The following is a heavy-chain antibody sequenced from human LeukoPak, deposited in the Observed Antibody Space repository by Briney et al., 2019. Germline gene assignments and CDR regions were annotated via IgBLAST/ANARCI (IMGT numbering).Heavy chain of an antibody. CDR1: GGSISSGGYY. CDR2: IYHSGST. D-gene: IGHD5-24*01. CDR3: ARGRLEMATIPGYFQH. Sequence: SETLSLTCTVSGGSISSGGYYWSWIRQPPGKGLEWIGYIYHSGSTYYNPSLKSRVTISVDTSKNQFSLKLSSVTAADTAVYYCARGRLEMATIPGYFQHWGQGTLVTVSS. V-gene: IGHV4-30-2*01. J-gene: IGHJ1*01.